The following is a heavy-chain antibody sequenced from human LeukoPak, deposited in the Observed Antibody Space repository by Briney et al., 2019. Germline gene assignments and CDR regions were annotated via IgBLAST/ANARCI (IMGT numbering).Heavy chain of an antibody. CDR3: ARAQLNLLVDFGMDV. J-gene: IGHJ6*02. D-gene: IGHD1-1*01. Sequence: SETLSLTCTVSGGSISTYYWSWIRQPPGKGLEWIGYIYHSGSTNYNPSLKSRVTISVDTSKTQFSLKLSSVTAVDTAVYYCARAQLNLLVDFGMDVWGQGTTVTVSS. CDR1: GGSISTYY. CDR2: IYHSGST. V-gene: IGHV4-59*01.